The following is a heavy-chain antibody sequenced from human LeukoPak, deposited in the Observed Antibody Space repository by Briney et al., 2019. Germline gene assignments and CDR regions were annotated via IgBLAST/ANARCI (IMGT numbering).Heavy chain of an antibody. Sequence: GESLKLSCAASGFTFSTYWMTWARHATGQGLGWVANIKQDGSEKYSVASVTGRFIISRDNAKNFLYLQLNSLGADDTAVYYCAIDGLRLGELFGSWGQGTLVTVSS. J-gene: IGHJ4*02. D-gene: IGHD3-16*01. CDR2: IKQDGSEK. CDR1: GFTFSTYW. CDR3: AIDGLRLGELFGS. V-gene: IGHV3-7*01.